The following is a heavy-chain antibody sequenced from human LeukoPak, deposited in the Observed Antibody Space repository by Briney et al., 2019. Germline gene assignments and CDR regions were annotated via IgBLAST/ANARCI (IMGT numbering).Heavy chain of an antibody. CDR1: GFTFTTYG. CDR3: ANEEDPD. CDR2: IRYDGSDK. Sequence: GGSLRLSCAASGFTFTTYGMHWVRQAPGKGLEWVAFIRYDGSDKYYADSVKGRFTISRDNSKNTLYLQMNSLRAEDTAVYYCANEEDPDWGQGTLVTVSS. V-gene: IGHV3-30*02. J-gene: IGHJ4*02.